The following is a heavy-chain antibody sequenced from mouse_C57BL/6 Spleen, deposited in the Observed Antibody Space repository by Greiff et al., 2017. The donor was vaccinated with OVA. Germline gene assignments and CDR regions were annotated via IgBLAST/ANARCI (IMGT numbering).Heavy chain of an antibody. CDR1: GFSFNTYA. CDR3: VRELVDFDY. CDR2: IRSKSNNYAT. D-gene: IGHD4-1*01. Sequence: EVKLVESGGGLVQPKGSLKLSCAASGFSFNTYAMNWVRQAPGKGLEWVARIRSKSNNYATYYADSVKDRFTISRDDSESMLYLQMNNLKTEDTAMYYCVRELVDFDYWGQGTTLTVSS. V-gene: IGHV10-1*01. J-gene: IGHJ2*01.